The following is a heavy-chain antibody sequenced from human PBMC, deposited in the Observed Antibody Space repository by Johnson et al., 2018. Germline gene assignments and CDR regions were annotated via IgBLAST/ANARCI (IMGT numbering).Heavy chain of an antibody. Sequence: QVQLVQSGGGVVQPGRSLRLSCAASGFTFSAYGMHWVRQAPGKGLEWVAIISFDGSRKYYIDSVKGRFTVSRDNSKTTLYLQMNSLRAEDTAVYYCVKEGYDSWNMVYYYYRDVWGKGTTVTVSS. V-gene: IGHV3-30*18. CDR1: GFTFSAYG. J-gene: IGHJ6*03. CDR3: VKEGYDSWNMVYYYYRDV. CDR2: ISFDGSRK. D-gene: IGHD3-3*01.